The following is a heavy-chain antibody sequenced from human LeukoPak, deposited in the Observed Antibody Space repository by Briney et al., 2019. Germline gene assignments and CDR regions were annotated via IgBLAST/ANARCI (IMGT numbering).Heavy chain of an antibody. Sequence: GGSLTLSCEDSGFTFRSYEMNWVRQAPGKGLEWVSYISSSSSTIYYADSVKGQFTISRDNAKNSLYLQMNSLRAEDTAVYYCAREEYCSGGSCYSGDYYMDVWGKGTTVTVSS. D-gene: IGHD2-15*01. J-gene: IGHJ6*03. CDR3: AREEYCSGGSCYSGDYYMDV. V-gene: IGHV3-48*03. CDR1: GFTFRSYE. CDR2: ISSSSSTI.